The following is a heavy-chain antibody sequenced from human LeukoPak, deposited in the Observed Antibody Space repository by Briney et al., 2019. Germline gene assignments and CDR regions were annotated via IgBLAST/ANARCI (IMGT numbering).Heavy chain of an antibody. CDR1: GGSISSYY. Sequence: SETLSLTCTVSGGSISSYYWSWIRQPPGKGLEWIGYIYYSGSTNYNPSLKSRVTISVDTSKNQFSLKLSSVTAADTAVYYCARGDIWFGELQPLDYWGQGTLVTVSS. D-gene: IGHD3-10*01. J-gene: IGHJ4*02. CDR2: IYYSGST. V-gene: IGHV4-59*01. CDR3: ARGDIWFGELQPLDY.